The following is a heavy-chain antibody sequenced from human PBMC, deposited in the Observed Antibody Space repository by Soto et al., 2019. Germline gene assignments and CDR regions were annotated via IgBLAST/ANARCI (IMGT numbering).Heavy chain of an antibody. D-gene: IGHD2-2*01. Sequence: SVKVSRKSSGGTFSSYTICWVRQAPGQGLEWMGRIIPILGIANYAQKFQGRVTITADKSTSTAYMELSSLRSEDTAVYYCARDFGFVVVPAAKNWFDPWG. CDR3: ARDFGFVVVPAAKNWFDP. J-gene: IGHJ5*02. CDR1: GGTFSSYT. V-gene: IGHV1-69*04. CDR2: IIPILGIA.